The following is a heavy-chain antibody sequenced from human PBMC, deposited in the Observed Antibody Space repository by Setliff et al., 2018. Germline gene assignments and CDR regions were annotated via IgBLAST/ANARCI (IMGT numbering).Heavy chain of an antibody. D-gene: IGHD3-3*01. J-gene: IGHJ3*02. CDR2: IYPGDSDT. CDR3: ARQAIFGSDAFDI. CDR1: GYSFTNYW. Sequence: GESLKISCKGSGYSFTNYWIGWVRQMPGKGLEWMGIIYPGDSDTRYSPSSQGQVTISADKSISTAYLQWSSLKASDTAMYYCARQAIFGSDAFDILGQGTMVTVSS. V-gene: IGHV5-51*01.